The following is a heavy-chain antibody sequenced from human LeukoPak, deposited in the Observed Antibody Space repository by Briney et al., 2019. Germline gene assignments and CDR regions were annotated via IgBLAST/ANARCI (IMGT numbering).Heavy chain of an antibody. Sequence: SETLSLTCTVSGGSITIYYWSWIRQPAGKGLEWIGRIYTSGSTNYNPSLKSRVTISVDTSKNQFSLKLGSVTAADTAVYYCARQHSSSGWYVIDYWGQGTLVTVSS. D-gene: IGHD6-19*01. CDR1: GGSITIYY. V-gene: IGHV4-4*07. J-gene: IGHJ4*02. CDR3: ARQHSSSGWYVIDY. CDR2: IYTSGST.